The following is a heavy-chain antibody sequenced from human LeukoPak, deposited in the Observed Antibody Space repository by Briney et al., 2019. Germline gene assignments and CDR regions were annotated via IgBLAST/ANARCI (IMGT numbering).Heavy chain of an antibody. J-gene: IGHJ4*02. CDR2: ITSSSNII. D-gene: IGHD3-10*01. Sequence: GGSLRLSCAASGFPFSNYAMNWVRQAPGKGLEWVSYITSSSNIIYYADSVKGRFTISRDNAKNSLYLQMNSLRDEDTAVYYCARAFYYGSGRDFHYWGLGTLVTVSS. CDR3: ARAFYYGSGRDFHY. CDR1: GFPFSNYA. V-gene: IGHV3-48*02.